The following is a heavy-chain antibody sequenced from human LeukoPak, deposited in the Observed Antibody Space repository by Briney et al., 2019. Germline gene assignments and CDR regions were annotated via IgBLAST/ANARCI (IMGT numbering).Heavy chain of an antibody. J-gene: IGHJ4*02. D-gene: IGHD3-3*02. V-gene: IGHV3-30*03. CDR2: ISYDGSNK. CDR1: GFTFSSYG. CDR3: ARDRISYFDY. Sequence: GRSLRLSCAASGFTFSSYGMHWVRQAPGKGLEWVAVISYDGSNKYYADSVKGRFTISRDNSKNTLYLQMNSLRAEDTAVYYCARDRISYFDYWGQGTLVTVSS.